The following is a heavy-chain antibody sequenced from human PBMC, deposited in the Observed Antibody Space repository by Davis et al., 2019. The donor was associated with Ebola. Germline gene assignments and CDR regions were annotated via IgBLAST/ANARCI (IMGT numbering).Heavy chain of an antibody. D-gene: IGHD3-10*01. CDR3: AKDGTMVRGPYYFDY. J-gene: IGHJ4*02. CDR2: ISGSGGST. Sequence: PGGSLRLSCAASGFTFSSYAMSWVRQAPGKGLEWVSAISGSGGSTYYADSVKGRFTISRDNSKNTLYLQMSSLRAEDTAVYYCAKDGTMVRGPYYFDYWGQGTLVTVSS. V-gene: IGHV3-23*01. CDR1: GFTFSSYA.